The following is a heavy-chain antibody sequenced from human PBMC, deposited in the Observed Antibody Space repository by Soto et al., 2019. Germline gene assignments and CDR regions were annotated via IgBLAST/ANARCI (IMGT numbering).Heavy chain of an antibody. J-gene: IGHJ4*02. CDR3: ASVSGVGAQPIYLDY. D-gene: IGHD3-10*01. Sequence: GGSLRLSCAASGFTFSSYWMSWVRQAPGKGLEWVANIKQDGSEKYYVDSVKGRFTISRDNAKNSLYLQMNSLRAEDTAVCYCASVSGVGAQPIYLDYWGQGTLVTVSS. V-gene: IGHV3-7*01. CDR1: GFTFSSYW. CDR2: IKQDGSEK.